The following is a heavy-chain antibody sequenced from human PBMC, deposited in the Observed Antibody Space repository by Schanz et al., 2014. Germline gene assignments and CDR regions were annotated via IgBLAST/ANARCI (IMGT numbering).Heavy chain of an antibody. CDR3: AKDLPSDYYIAY. D-gene: IGHD3-22*01. CDR2: IKPDGSEK. Sequence: EVQLVESGGGLVQPGGSLRLSCAASGFTFSIHYMSWVRQAPGKGLEWVAKIKPDGSEKLYVDSVRGRFAVSRDNVKNLLYLEMNSLRAEDTAVYYCAKDLPSDYYIAYWGQGTLVTVSS. CDR1: GFTFSIHY. J-gene: IGHJ4*02. V-gene: IGHV3-7*01.